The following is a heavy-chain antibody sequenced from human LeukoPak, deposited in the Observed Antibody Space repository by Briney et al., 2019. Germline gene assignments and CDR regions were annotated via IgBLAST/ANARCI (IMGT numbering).Heavy chain of an antibody. Sequence: SETLSLTCTVPGGSISSYYWSWIRQPAGTALEWIGRIYTSGTITYNPSLKSRVTMSVDTSKNQSSLKLSSVTAADTAVYYCARDSGTTGEVKFDPWGQGTLVTVSS. D-gene: IGHD3-10*01. CDR3: ARDSGTTGEVKFDP. CDR1: GGSISSYY. V-gene: IGHV4-4*07. CDR2: IYTSGTI. J-gene: IGHJ5*02.